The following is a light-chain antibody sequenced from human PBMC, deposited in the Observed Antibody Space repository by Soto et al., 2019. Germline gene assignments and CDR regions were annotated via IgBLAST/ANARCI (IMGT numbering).Light chain of an antibody. J-gene: IGKJ1*01. V-gene: IGKV1-5*01. CDR2: DAS. CDR1: QSISSW. CDR3: QQYNSYSGT. Sequence: DIQMTQSPSTLSASVGDRVTITCRASQSISSWLAWYKQKPGKAPKLLSYDASSLESGVPSRFRGSGSGTEFTLTISSLKPDDFETYYCQQYNSYSGTFGQGTKVDIK.